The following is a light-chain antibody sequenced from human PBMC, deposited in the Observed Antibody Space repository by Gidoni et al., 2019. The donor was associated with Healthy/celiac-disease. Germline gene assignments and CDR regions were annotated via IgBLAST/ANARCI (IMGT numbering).Light chain of an antibody. CDR3: MQATQFPLLT. J-gene: IGKJ4*01. V-gene: IGKV2-24*01. CDR2: QIS. CDR1: QSLVHSDGNTY. Sequence: IVMTQTQRASTVTLGQPASISCRSRQSLVHSDGNTYLCWLQQRPGQPPRLLIYQISNRFSGVPDRFRGRGAVSVFTLKISRVEAVDVRVYYCMQATQFPLLTFGGXTKVEIK.